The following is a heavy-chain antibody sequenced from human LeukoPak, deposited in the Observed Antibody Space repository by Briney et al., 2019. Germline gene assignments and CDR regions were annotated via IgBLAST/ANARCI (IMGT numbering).Heavy chain of an antibody. V-gene: IGHV3-48*04. CDR1: GFTFNTYS. CDR3: ARGRDLFDS. Sequence: GGSLRLSCLASGFTFNTYSMKWFRQAPGKGLEWISYISSSSGTIYYADSVKGRFTISRDNAKNSLYLQMNSLRVEDTAVYYCARGRDLFDSWGQGTLVIVSS. J-gene: IGHJ4*02. CDR2: ISSSSGTI.